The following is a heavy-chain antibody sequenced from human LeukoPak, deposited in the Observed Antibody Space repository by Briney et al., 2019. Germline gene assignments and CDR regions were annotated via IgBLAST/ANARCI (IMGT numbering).Heavy chain of an antibody. Sequence: GGSLRLSCAASGFTFSDYWMSWVRQAPGTGLEWVASIKQDGSEDYYVDSVKGRFTISRDNAKKSMYLQMNSLRADDTAVYYCARDGGYCSGGSCYWECWGQGTLVIVPT. CDR3: ARDGGYCSGGSCYWEC. J-gene: IGHJ4*02. CDR1: GFTFSDYW. CDR2: IKQDGSED. V-gene: IGHV3-7*01. D-gene: IGHD2-15*01.